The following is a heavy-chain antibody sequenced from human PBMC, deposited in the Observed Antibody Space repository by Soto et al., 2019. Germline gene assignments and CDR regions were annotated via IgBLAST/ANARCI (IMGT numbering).Heavy chain of an antibody. Sequence: GESLKISCKGSGYSFTSYRISCVRQMPRKRLEWMGRIDPSDSYTNYSPSFQGHVTISADTSISTAYLQWSTLKASYTAKYYCARPLPGGNWFDPWGRGTLVTVSS. CDR3: ARPLPGGNWFDP. V-gene: IGHV5-10-1*01. J-gene: IGHJ5*02. CDR2: IDPSDSYT. D-gene: IGHD3-16*01. CDR1: GYSFTSYR.